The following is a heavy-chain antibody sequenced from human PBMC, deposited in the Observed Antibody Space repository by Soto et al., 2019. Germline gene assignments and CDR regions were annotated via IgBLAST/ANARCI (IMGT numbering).Heavy chain of an antibody. Sequence: SVKVSCKASGYTFTSYGISWVRQAPVQGLEWMGWISAYNGNTNYAQKLQGRVTMTTDTSTSTAYMELRSLRSDDTAVYYCARVLRITIFGGSYYYYGMDVWGQGTTVTVSS. V-gene: IGHV1-18*04. CDR3: ARVLRITIFGGSYYYYGMDV. CDR2: ISAYNGNT. D-gene: IGHD3-3*01. J-gene: IGHJ6*02. CDR1: GYTFTSYG.